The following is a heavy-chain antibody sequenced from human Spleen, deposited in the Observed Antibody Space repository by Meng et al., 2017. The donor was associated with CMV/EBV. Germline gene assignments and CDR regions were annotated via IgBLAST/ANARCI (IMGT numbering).Heavy chain of an antibody. V-gene: IGHV1-68*02. CDR2: ITLYNGNI. CDR3: ARFRIRAKLYYYGSGSYYKKAAQKYYYYYYGMDV. CDR1: GYTFTYCS. Sequence: ASVKVSCKASGYTFTYCSLHWLQQAPGQGLERMRWITLYNGNINYAKKFQSRVTITRDMSLRTAYIELSSLRSEDSAVYYWARFRIRAKLYYYGSGSYYKKAAQKYYYYYYGMDVWGQGTTVTVSS. D-gene: IGHD3-10*01. J-gene: IGHJ6*02.